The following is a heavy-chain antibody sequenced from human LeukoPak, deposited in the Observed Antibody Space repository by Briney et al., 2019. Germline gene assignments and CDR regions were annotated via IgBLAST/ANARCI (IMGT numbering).Heavy chain of an antibody. Sequence: PGGSLRLSCAASGFTFSSFWMHWVRQVPGKGLVWVSRINNDGSSTNYADSVKGRFTISRDNAKNTLYLQMNSLRAEDTAAYYCARGGSGNANYWGQGTLVTVSS. D-gene: IGHD3-16*01. CDR3: ARGGSGNANY. J-gene: IGHJ4*02. CDR2: INNDGSST. V-gene: IGHV3-74*01. CDR1: GFTFSSFW.